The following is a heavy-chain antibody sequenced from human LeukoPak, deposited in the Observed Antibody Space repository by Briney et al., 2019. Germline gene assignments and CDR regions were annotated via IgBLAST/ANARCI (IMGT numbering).Heavy chain of an antibody. J-gene: IGHJ4*02. Sequence: PGGSLRLSCAASGFTFSSYGMHWVRQAPGKGLEWVAFIRYDGSNKYYADSVKGRITISRDNSKNTLYLQMNSLRAEDTAVYYCAKRTTGTTDFDYWGQGTLVTVSS. CDR3: AKRTTGTTDFDY. D-gene: IGHD1-1*01. CDR1: GFTFSSYG. V-gene: IGHV3-30*02. CDR2: IRYDGSNK.